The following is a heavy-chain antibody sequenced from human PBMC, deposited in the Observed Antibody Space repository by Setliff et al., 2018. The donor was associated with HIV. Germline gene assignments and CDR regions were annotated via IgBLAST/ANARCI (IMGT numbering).Heavy chain of an antibody. CDR2: ISIGSGGAI. CDR3: ARDYLYYNLYNGSPVYGMDV. J-gene: IGHJ6*02. D-gene: IGHD3-3*01. CDR1: GFTFRNYK. V-gene: IGHV3-48*03. Sequence: AGGFLRLSCAASGFTFRNYKFNWVRQAPGGGLEWVSSISIGSGGAIDYADSVQGRFTISRDNSKNSLYLQMNSLRVEDTAVYYCARDYLYYNLYNGSPVYGMDVWGQGTTVTVSS.